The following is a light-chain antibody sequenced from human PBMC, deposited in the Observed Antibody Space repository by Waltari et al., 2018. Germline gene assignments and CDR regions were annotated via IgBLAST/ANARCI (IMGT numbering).Light chain of an antibody. CDR1: SSDFGSYNL. J-gene: IGLJ2*01. Sequence: QSALTQPASVSGSPGQSITISCTGASSDFGSYNLVSWYQQHPGKAPKVMIYEVTKRPSAVPGRFSASRSGNTASLTISGLQPEDEADYYCCSYAASGSLDVVFGGGTKLTVL. CDR3: CSYAASGSLDVV. CDR2: EVT. V-gene: IGLV2-23*02.